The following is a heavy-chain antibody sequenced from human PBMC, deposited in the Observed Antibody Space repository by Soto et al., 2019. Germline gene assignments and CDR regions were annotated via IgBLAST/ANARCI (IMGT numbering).Heavy chain of an antibody. CDR1: GFTFIGNT. J-gene: IGHJ6*02. Sequence: EVQLVESGGGLVKPGGSLRLSCEASGFTFIGNTRNWVRQAPGKGLEWVSSISSSSSYIYYADSVKGRFTISRDNAKNSLYLQMNSLRAEDTAVYYCARDRVYPGGGYYGMDVWGQGTTVTVSS. D-gene: IGHD6-13*01. V-gene: IGHV3-21*01. CDR2: ISSSSSYI. CDR3: ARDRVYPGGGYYGMDV.